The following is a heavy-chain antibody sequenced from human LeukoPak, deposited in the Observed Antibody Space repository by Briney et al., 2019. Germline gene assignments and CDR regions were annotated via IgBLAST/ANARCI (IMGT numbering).Heavy chain of an antibody. CDR1: GFTFSNYV. CDR3: ARGLGCSSGWSKGYFDY. Sequence: GGSLRLSCAASGFTFSNYVMHWVRQAPGKGLEGVAVISCDGNNKYYADSVKGRFTISRDNSKNTLYLQMNSLRAEDTAVYYCARGLGCSSGWSKGYFDYWGQGTLVTVSS. D-gene: IGHD6-19*01. J-gene: IGHJ4*02. V-gene: IGHV3-30-3*01. CDR2: ISCDGNNK.